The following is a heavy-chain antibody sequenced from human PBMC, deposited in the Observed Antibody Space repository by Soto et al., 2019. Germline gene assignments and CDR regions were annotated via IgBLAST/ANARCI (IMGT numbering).Heavy chain of an antibody. CDR1: GGSISSYY. Sequence: SETLSLTCHVSGGSISSYYWSWIRQPPGKGLEWIGYIYYSGSTNYNPSLKSRVTISVDTSKNQFSLKLSSVTTADSAIYYCARDQRSGAHDVLDIWGRGAMVTVSS. D-gene: IGHD7-27*01. CDR3: ARDQRSGAHDVLDI. J-gene: IGHJ3*02. CDR2: IYYSGST. V-gene: IGHV4-59*01.